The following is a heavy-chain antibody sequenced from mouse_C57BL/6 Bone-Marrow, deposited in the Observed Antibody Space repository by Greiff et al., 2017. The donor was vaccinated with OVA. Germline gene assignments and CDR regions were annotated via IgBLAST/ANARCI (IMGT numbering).Heavy chain of an antibody. CDR3: ARINYYGSSYYYFDY. Sequence: EVKLLESVAELVRPGASVKLSCTASGFNIKNTYMHWVKQRPEQGLEWIGRIDPANGNTKYAQKFQGKATITADTSSNTAYLQLSSLTSEDTAIYYSARINYYGSSYYYFDYWGQGTTLTVSS. CDR1: GFNIKNTY. D-gene: IGHD1-1*01. V-gene: IGHV14-3*01. CDR2: IDPANGNT. J-gene: IGHJ2*01.